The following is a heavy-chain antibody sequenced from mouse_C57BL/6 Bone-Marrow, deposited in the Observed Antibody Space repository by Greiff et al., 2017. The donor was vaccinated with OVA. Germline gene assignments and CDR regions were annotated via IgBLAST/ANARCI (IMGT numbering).Heavy chain of an antibody. CDR2: INYDGSST. CDR1: GFTFSDYY. CDR3: ARARIPYAMDY. J-gene: IGHJ4*01. V-gene: IGHV5-16*01. Sequence: EVMLVESEGGLVQPGSSMKLSCTASGFTFSDYYMAWVRQVPEKGLEWVANINYDGSSTYYLDSLKSRFIISRDNAKNILYLQMSSLKSEDTATYYCARARIPYAMDYWGQGTSVTVSS.